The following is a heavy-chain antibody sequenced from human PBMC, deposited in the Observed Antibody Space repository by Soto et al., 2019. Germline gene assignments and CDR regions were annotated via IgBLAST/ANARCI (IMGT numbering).Heavy chain of an antibody. CDR2: IIPIFGTA. CDR3: ARVAGRVLRYFDWLSTHFDY. CDR1: GGTFSSYA. V-gene: IGHV1-69*13. J-gene: IGHJ4*02. D-gene: IGHD3-9*01. Sequence: SVKVSCKASGGTFSSYAISWVRQAPGQGLEWMGGIIPIFGTANYPQKFQGRVTITADESTSTAYMELSSLRSEDTAVYYCARVAGRVLRYFDWLSTHFDYWGQGTLVNVSS.